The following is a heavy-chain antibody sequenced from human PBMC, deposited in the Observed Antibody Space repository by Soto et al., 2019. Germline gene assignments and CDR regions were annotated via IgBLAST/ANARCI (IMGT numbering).Heavy chain of an antibody. D-gene: IGHD5-18*01. CDR2: IDWDDDK. CDR3: ARILLVDTAMVLDY. CDR1: GFSLSTSGMC. Sequence: SGPTLGNPTQTLTLTCTFSGFSLSTSGMCVSWIRQPPGKALEWLARIDWDDDKYYSTSLKTRLTISKDTSKNQVVLTMTNMDPVDTATYYCARILLVDTAMVLDYWGQGTLVTVSS. V-gene: IGHV2-70*11. J-gene: IGHJ4*02.